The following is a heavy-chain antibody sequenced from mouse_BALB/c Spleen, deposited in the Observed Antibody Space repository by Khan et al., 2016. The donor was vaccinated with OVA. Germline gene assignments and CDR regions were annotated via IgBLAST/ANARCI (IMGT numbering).Heavy chain of an antibody. Sequence: QVQLQQSGAELVKAGASVKMSCKASGYTFTSYWMHWVKQRLGQGLEWFAETNPTNGRTYYNEKFKSKATLTVDKSSSTAYMLLSGPTFEDSAVXYGARIKKIVATYVDYWGQGTTLTVSS. CDR1: GYTFTSYW. CDR3: ARIKKIVATYVDY. J-gene: IGHJ2*01. D-gene: IGHD1-1*01. CDR2: TNPTNGRT. V-gene: IGHV1S81*02.